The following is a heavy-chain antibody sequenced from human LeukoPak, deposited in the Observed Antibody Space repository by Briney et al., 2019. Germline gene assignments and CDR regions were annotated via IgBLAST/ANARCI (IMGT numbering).Heavy chain of an antibody. J-gene: IGHJ5*02. V-gene: IGHV1-69*02. CDR1: GGTFSSYT. CDR3: ARALWYMTTVTYNWFDP. D-gene: IGHD4-11*01. CDR2: IIPILCIA. Sequence: SVKVSCKASGGTFSSYTISWVRQAPGQGLEWMGRIIPILCIANYAQKFQGRVTITADKSTSTAYMELSSLRSEDTAVYYCARALWYMTTVTYNWFDPWGKGTLVTVSS.